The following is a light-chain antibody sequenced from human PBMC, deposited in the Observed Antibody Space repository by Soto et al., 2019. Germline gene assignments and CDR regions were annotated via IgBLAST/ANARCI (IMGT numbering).Light chain of an antibody. V-gene: IGKV3-20*01. Sequence: PGARATLSCSVSQIFRSGDLDCNQQLPGQAPGVNIYGACSRATGIPDGFNGRGSGTNFNLTVSRLAPEDFAVYYCHQYGTSPRTFGQGTQVDIK. CDR1: QIFRSGD. J-gene: IGKJ1*01. CDR3: HQYGTSPRT. CDR2: GAC.